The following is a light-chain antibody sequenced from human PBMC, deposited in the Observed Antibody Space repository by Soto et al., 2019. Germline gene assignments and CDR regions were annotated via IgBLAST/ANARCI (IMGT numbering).Light chain of an antibody. CDR1: QTVSSY. Sequence: ENVLTQSPGTLSLSPGERATLSCRASQTVSSYLTWYQQRPGQAPRLLISGASRRATGIPDRFSGSGSGTDFTVTISRLEADDFAMYYCQRYGTKLLTLGQGTRLEIK. CDR2: GAS. J-gene: IGKJ5*01. CDR3: QRYGTKLLT. V-gene: IGKV3-20*01.